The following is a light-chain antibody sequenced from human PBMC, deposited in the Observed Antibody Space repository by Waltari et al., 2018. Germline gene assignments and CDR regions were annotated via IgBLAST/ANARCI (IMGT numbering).Light chain of an antibody. CDR2: KNY. CDR1: RSTIGNHL. V-gene: IGLV1-47*01. CDR3: ASWDDRLSGYV. J-gene: IGLJ1*01. Sequence: QSVLTQPPAASGTPGPRVTIPCSGSRSTIGNHLGYLYQQFPGTAPKPLIYKNYERPSGVPDRFSGSRSGTSASLAISGLRSEDEADYYCASWDDRLSGYVFGPGTKVIVL.